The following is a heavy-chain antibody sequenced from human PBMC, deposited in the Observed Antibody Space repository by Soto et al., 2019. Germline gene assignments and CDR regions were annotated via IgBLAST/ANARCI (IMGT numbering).Heavy chain of an antibody. J-gene: IGHJ6*02. D-gene: IGHD5-12*01. CDR3: ASEGVDPYYYYGMDI. Sequence: ASVKVSCKASGYTFTRSGISWARQAPGQGPEWMGWISSYNGDTNYAQTFQGRVTMTTDTSTSTAYMELRSLRSDDTAVYYCASEGVDPYYYYGMDIWGQGTPVTVSS. V-gene: IGHV1-18*01. CDR2: ISSYNGDT. CDR1: GYTFTRSG.